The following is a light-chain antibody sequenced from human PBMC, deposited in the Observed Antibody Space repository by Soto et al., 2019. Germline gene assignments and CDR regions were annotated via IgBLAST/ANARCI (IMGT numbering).Light chain of an antibody. V-gene: IGKV3-20*01. CDR1: QSVSY. Sequence: EIVLTQSPGTLSLSPGERATLFCRASQSVSYLAWYQQKPGQGPRLLIYGASSRATGIPDRSSGSGSGTDFTLTISRLEPEDFAVYYCQQYGSPPRRFGQGTKVEIK. J-gene: IGKJ1*01. CDR3: QQYGSPPRR. CDR2: GAS.